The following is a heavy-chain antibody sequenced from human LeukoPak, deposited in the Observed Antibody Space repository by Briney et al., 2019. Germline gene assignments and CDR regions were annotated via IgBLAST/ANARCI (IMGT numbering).Heavy chain of an antibody. D-gene: IGHD6-6*01. CDR3: ARDRPIDY. J-gene: IGHJ4*02. Sequence: GGSLRLSCAASRFTFSSYNMNWVRQAPGKGLEWVSYISSSGNFIYYADSVKGLFTTSRDNARNSLYLQMNRLRDEDTAIYYCARDRPIDYWGQGTLVTVSS. CDR1: RFTFSSYN. V-gene: IGHV3-48*02. CDR2: ISSSGNFI.